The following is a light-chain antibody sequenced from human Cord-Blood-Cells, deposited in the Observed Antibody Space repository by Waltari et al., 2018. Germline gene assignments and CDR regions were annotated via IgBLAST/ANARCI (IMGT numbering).Light chain of an antibody. J-gene: IGKJ4*01. CDR1: QSISSY. Sequence: DIQMTQSPSPLSASVGHRVPITCRASQSISSYLNWYQQKPGKAPKLLIYAASSLQSGVPSRFSGSGSETDFTLTISSLQPEDFATYYCQQSYSTLTFGGGTKVEIK. V-gene: IGKV1-39*01. CDR3: QQSYSTLT. CDR2: AAS.